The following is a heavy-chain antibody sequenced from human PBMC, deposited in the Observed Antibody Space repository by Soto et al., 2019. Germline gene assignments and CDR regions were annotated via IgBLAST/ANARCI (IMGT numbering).Heavy chain of an antibody. J-gene: IGHJ3*02. CDR2: ISAYKGRT. D-gene: IGHD3-10*01. CDR3: ARGVIKDAFDI. CDR1: GYTFTSHG. V-gene: IGHV1-18*01. Sequence: QGQLVQSGAEVKKPGASVKVSCKASGYTFTSHGITWVRQAPGQGLEWMGWISAYKGRTDYAQRVQGRVTMTTDTSTSTAYMELRSLRSDDTAVYYCARGVIKDAFDIWGQGTMVTVSS.